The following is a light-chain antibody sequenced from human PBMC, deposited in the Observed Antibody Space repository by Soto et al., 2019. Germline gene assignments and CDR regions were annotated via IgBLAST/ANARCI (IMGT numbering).Light chain of an antibody. J-gene: IGKJ5*01. Sequence: DIQMTQSPSSLSASVGDRVTITCRASQDISVSLSWYQQKPGKVPKLLIYSASTLQSGVPAPFSGSGSGTDFTLTISSRQPEDVATYICQKFNTAPLTFGQGTRLEIK. CDR1: QDISVS. CDR3: QKFNTAPLT. CDR2: SAS. V-gene: IGKV1-27*01.